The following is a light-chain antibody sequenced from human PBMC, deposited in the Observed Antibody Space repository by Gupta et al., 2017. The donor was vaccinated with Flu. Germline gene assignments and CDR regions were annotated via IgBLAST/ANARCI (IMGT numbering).Light chain of an antibody. J-gene: IGKJ4*01. CDR3: QQYNNWPPELT. Sequence: EIVMTQSPATLSVSPGERATLSCRASQSVSSSLAWYQQKPGQAPRLLMYDASTRATGIPARFSGSGAGTEFTLTISSRQSEDFAVYYCQQYNNWPPELTFGGGTKVEIK. V-gene: IGKV3-15*01. CDR2: DAS. CDR1: QSVSSS.